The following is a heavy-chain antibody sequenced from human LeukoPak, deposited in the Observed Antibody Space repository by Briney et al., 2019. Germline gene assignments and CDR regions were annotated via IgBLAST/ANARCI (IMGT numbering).Heavy chain of an antibody. CDR3: AKDRLKGIAAAGTGWFDS. D-gene: IGHD6-13*01. CDR2: ISGGGIST. V-gene: IGHV3-23*01. Sequence: GGSLRLSCAASGLTFSSYAMRWVRQAPGKGLEWVSGISGGGISTLYADSVQGRFIISRDNSNNTLYLEMNNLRAEDTAVYYCAKDRLKGIAAAGTGWFDSWGQGALVTVSS. J-gene: IGHJ5*01. CDR1: GLTFSSYA.